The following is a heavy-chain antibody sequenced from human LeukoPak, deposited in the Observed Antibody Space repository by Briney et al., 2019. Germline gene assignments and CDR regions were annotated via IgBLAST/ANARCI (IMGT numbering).Heavy chain of an antibody. Sequence: SETLSLTCTVSGGSINSNTYYWGWIRQSPGKGLEWIGSIYYSGSTYYNPSLKSRVTISIDTSKNQFSLKVSSVTAADTAVYYCARVVPAALFDYWGQGTLVTVSS. J-gene: IGHJ4*02. CDR1: GGSINSNTYY. CDR2: IYYSGST. V-gene: IGHV4-39*07. CDR3: ARVVPAALFDY. D-gene: IGHD2-2*01.